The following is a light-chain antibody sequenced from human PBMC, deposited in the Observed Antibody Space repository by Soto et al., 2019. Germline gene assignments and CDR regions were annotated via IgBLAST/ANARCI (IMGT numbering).Light chain of an antibody. CDR3: SSYTRSRPQL. V-gene: IGLV2-14*03. J-gene: IGLJ2*01. CDR2: DVS. Sequence: QSALTQPASVSGSPGQSVTISCTGTNIDVVSYKYVSWLQHHPGKAPKLLIYDVSYRPLGISNRFSGSKSGNTASLVISGLQADDEADYYCSSYTRSRPQLFGGGTKLTVL. CDR1: NIDVVSYKY.